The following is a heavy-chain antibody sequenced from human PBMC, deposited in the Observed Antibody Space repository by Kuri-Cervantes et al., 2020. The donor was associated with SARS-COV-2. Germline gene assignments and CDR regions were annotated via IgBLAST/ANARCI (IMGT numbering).Heavy chain of an antibody. J-gene: IGHJ4*02. CDR1: GVSISSSSYY. D-gene: IGHD5-24*01. Sequence: SETLSLTCTVSGVSISSSSYYWSWIRQPPGKGLEWIGYIYYSGSTNYNPSLRSRVTISVDTSKNQFSLKLSSVTAADTAVYYCARDQVEMGFDYWGQGTLVT. CDR2: IYYSGST. CDR3: ARDQVEMGFDY. V-gene: IGHV4-61*01.